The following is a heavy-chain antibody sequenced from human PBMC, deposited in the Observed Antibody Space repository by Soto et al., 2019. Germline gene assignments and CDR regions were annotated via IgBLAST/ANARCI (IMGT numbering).Heavy chain of an antibody. J-gene: IGHJ4*02. D-gene: IGHD1-26*01. CDR2: INPSGGST. Sequence: ASVKVSCKASGYTFTSYYMHWVRQAPGQGLEWMGIINPSGGSTSYAQKFQGRVTMTEDTSTDTAYMELRSLTSEDTAVYYCATGNLQMGAKFEYWGQGTLVTVSS. V-gene: IGHV1-46*01. CDR3: ATGNLQMGAKFEY. CDR1: GYTFTSYY.